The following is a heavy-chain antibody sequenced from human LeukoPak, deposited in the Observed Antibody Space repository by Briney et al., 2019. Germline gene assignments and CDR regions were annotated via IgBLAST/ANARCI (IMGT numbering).Heavy chain of an antibody. CDR3: VKDGSMFDP. CDR1: GFTFSSYA. J-gene: IGHJ5*02. Sequence: GGSLRLSCAASGFTFSSYAMSWVRQAPGKGLEWVSGISDSGGSTYHADSVKGRFTVSRDNSKNTLYLQMNRLRVEDTAVYYCVKDGSMFDPWGQGTLVTVAS. D-gene: IGHD1-26*01. V-gene: IGHV3-23*01. CDR2: ISDSGGST.